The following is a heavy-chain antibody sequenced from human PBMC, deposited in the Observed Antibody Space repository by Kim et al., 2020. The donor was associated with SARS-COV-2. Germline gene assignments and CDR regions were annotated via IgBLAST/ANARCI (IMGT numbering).Heavy chain of an antibody. V-gene: IGHV1-8*01. CDR3: ARGPSLYDFWSGYYTPLIQGIPDY. Sequence: ASVKVSCKASGYTFTSYDINWVRQATGQGLEWMGWMNPNSGNTGYAQKFQGRVTMTRNTSISTAYMELSSLRSEDTAVYYCARGPSLYDFWSGYYTPLIQGIPDYWGQGTLVTVSS. CDR1: GYTFTSYD. J-gene: IGHJ4*02. D-gene: IGHD3-3*01. CDR2: MNPNSGNT.